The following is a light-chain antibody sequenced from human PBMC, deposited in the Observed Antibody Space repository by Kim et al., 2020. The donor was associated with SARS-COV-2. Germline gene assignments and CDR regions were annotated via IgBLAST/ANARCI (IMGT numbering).Light chain of an antibody. CDR1: QSVISNY. J-gene: IGKJ1*01. Sequence: EFVLAQSPGTLSLSPGERATLSCRASQSVISNYLAWYQQRPGQPPRLLIYGASSRATGIPDRFSGSGSGTDFTLTISRLEPEDFAVYYCQQYGSSSTFGQGTKLEI. CDR2: GAS. CDR3: QQYGSSST. V-gene: IGKV3-20*01.